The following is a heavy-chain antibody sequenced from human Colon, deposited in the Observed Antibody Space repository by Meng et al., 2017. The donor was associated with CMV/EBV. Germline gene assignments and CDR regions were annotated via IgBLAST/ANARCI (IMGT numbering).Heavy chain of an antibody. Sequence: CAVSGGSISSSNWWSWVRQPPGKGLEWIGEILHSGNTNYNPYLKSRVTISVDKSRNQFSLKLSPVTAADTAVYYCARDLTVVRGVLDYWSQGTLVTVSS. CDR2: ILHSGNT. J-gene: IGHJ4*02. D-gene: IGHD3-10*01. CDR3: ARDLTVVRGVLDY. CDR1: GGSISSSNW. V-gene: IGHV4-4*02.